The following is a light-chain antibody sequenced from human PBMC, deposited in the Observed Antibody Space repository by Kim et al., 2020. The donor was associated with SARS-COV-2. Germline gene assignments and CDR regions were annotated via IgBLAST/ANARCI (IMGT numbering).Light chain of an antibody. CDR2: EIN. Sequence: QSALTQPASVSGSPGQSITISCTGTSSDVGSYNLVSWYQQHPGKAPQLMFFEINQRPSGVSNRFSGTNSDNTASLTISGLQAEDEADYYCCSYAGSGTWVFGGGTQLTVL. J-gene: IGLJ3*02. CDR1: SSDVGSYNL. CDR3: CSYAGSGTWV. V-gene: IGLV2-23*02.